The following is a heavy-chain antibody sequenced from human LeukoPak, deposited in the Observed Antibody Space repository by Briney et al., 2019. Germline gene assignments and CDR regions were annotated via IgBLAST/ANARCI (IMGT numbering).Heavy chain of an antibody. Sequence: GGSLRLSCAGSGFTFRSYDMHWVRQATGKGLEWVSAIGTAGDTYYPGSVKGRFTISRENAKNSLYLQMNSLRAGDTAVYYCARAPTAGCSGGSCHLEPPDYWGQGTLVTVSS. J-gene: IGHJ4*02. V-gene: IGHV3-13*01. CDR2: IGTAGDT. CDR1: GFTFRSYD. CDR3: ARAPTAGCSGGSCHLEPPDY. D-gene: IGHD2-15*01.